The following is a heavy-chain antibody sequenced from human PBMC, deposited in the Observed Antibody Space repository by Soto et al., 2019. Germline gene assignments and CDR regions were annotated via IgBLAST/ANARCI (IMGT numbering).Heavy chain of an antibody. V-gene: IGHV4-4*02. D-gene: IGHD6-13*01. J-gene: IGHJ3*02. CDR2: IYHSGST. CDR1: GGSISSSNW. CDR3: ASPKGQQLVNAFDI. Sequence: SETLSLTCAVSGGSISSSNWWSWVRQPPGKGLEWIGEIYHSGSTNYNPSLKSRVTISVDTSKNQFSLKLSSVTAADTAVYYCASPKGQQLVNAFDIWGQGTMVTVSS.